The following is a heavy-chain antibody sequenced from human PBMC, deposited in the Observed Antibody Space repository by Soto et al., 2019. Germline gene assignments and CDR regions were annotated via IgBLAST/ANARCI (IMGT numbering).Heavy chain of an antibody. V-gene: IGHV4-39*01. D-gene: IGHD2-21*02. CDR3: ARQRTTVVTQAYFDH. J-gene: IGHJ4*02. CDR2: IYYSGRT. CDR1: GESISSSSYY. Sequence: LSLTCIVSGESISSSSYYWGWIRQPPGKGLEWIGSIYYSGRTYYNPSFKSRVTISVDTSKNQFSLKLSSVTATDTAVYYCARQRTTVVTQAYFDHWGQGALVTVSS.